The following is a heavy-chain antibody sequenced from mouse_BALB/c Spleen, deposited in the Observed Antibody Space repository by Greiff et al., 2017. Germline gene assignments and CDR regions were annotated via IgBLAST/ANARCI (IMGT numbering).Heavy chain of an antibody. CDR3: ARYELRHSFDY. CDR1: GYSFTSYW. D-gene: IGHD1-2*01. V-gene: IGHV1S126*01. J-gene: IGHJ2*01. Sequence: QVQLQQSGPQLVRPGASVKISCKASGYSFTSYWMHWVKQRPGQGLEWIGMIDPSDSETRLNQKFKDKATLTVDKSSSTAYMQLSSPTSEDSAVYYCARYELRHSFDYWGEGTTLTDSS. CDR2: IDPSDSET.